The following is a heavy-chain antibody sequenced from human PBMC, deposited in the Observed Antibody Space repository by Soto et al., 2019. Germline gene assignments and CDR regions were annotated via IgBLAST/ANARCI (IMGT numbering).Heavy chain of an antibody. J-gene: IGHJ4*02. CDR3: ASGGTTGTFYYFDF. V-gene: IGHV4-59*08. CDR1: GGSISSYY. D-gene: IGHD1-1*01. Sequence: SETLSLSCTVSGGSISSYYWSWIRQPPGKGLEWIGYIYYSGSTNYNPSLKSRVTISVDTSKNQFSLKLSSVTAADAAVYYCASGGTTGTFYYFDFWAQGTLVTVSS. CDR2: IYYSGST.